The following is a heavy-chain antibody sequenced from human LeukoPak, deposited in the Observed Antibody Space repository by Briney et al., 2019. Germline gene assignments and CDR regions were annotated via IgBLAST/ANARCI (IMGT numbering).Heavy chain of an antibody. Sequence: SETLSLTCAVYGGSFSGYSWSWIRQPPGKGLEWIGEIRHSGSTNYNPSLKRRVTISVDTSKNQFSLKLSSVTAADTAVYYCARGSLWFGELRYWGQGPLVTVSS. CDR2: IRHSGST. J-gene: IGHJ4*02. D-gene: IGHD3-10*01. CDR3: ARGSLWFGELRY. CDR1: GGSFSGYS. V-gene: IGHV4-34*01.